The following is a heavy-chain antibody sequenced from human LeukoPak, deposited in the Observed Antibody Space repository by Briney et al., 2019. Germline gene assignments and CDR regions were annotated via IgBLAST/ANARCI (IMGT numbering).Heavy chain of an antibody. V-gene: IGHV3-73*01. J-gene: IGHJ4*02. Sequence: GGSLRLSCTASGFTFSGSAMHWVGQASGKGLEWVGRIRSKANSYATVYAASVKGRFTISRDDSKNTAYLQMNSLKTEDTAVYYCTSGLSVRRSNNTPVDYWGQGTLVTVSS. CDR1: GFTFSGSA. CDR3: TSGLSVRRSNNTPVDY. D-gene: IGHD1-1*01. CDR2: IRSKANSYAT.